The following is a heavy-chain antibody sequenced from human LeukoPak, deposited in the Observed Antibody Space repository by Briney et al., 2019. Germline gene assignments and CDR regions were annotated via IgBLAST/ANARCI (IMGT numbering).Heavy chain of an antibody. J-gene: IGHJ4*02. Sequence: GASVKVSCKASGGTFSSYAISWVRQAPGQGLEWMGGIIPIFGTANYAQKFQGRVTITTDESTSTAYMELSSLRSEDTAVYYCARGYSNYPTTTFLFDYWGQGTLVTVSS. CDR2: IIPIFGTA. D-gene: IGHD4-11*01. V-gene: IGHV1-69*05. CDR3: ARGYSNYPTTTFLFDY. CDR1: GGTFSSYA.